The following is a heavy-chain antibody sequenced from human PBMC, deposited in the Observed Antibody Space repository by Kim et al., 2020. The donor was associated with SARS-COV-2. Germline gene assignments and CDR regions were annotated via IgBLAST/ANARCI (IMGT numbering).Heavy chain of an antibody. CDR3: ARDLPITYGSGSYSS. CDR2: IYTSGST. D-gene: IGHD3-10*01. CDR1: GGSISSGSYY. Sequence: SETLSLTCTVSGGSISSGSYYWSWIRQPAGKGLEWIGRIYTSGSTNYNPSLKSRVTISVDTSKNQFSLKLSSVTAADTAVYYCARDLPITYGSGSYSSWGQGTLVTVSS. V-gene: IGHV4-61*02. J-gene: IGHJ4*02.